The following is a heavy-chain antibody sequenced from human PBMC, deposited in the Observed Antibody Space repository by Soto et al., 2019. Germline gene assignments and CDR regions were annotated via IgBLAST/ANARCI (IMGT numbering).Heavy chain of an antibody. V-gene: IGHV4-4*07. CDR1: GGSMTSDY. CDR3: ARGQRFSDWFDP. D-gene: IGHD3-3*01. Sequence: QVHLQQSGPGLVKPSETLSLSCTVSGGSMTSDYWTWIRRAAGKGLEWIGRVYSSGGTHYNPSLKSRVTISLDTSKNQFSLRLSSVSEADTAVYFCARGQRFSDWFDPWGQGTLVNVSS. CDR2: VYSSGGT. J-gene: IGHJ5*02.